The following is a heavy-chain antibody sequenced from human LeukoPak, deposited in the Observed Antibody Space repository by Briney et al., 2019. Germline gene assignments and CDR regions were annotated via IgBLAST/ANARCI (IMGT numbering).Heavy chain of an antibody. D-gene: IGHD4-23*01. CDR1: GYFFRDYY. J-gene: IGHJ4*01. V-gene: IGHV1-2*02. CDR3: ARDVHDYGGNSGFDY. Sequence: ASVKVSCKASGYFFRDYYMHWVRPAPGQGREWVGWINPSSGDENYAHKFQGRVTMTSDTSISTAYLELNRLRADDTAIYFCARDVHDYGGNSGFDYWGQGSLVIVSS. CDR2: INPSSGDE.